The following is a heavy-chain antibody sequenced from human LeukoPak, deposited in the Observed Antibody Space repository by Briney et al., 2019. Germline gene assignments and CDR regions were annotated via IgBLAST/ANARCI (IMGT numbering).Heavy chain of an antibody. CDR3: ASSINYDILTGYYRDY. CDR2: IYFSGST. V-gene: IGHV4-59*12. Sequence: SETLSLTCTVSGGSSSFYYWSWIRQPPGKGLEWIGCIYFSGSTNYNPSLKSRVTISVDTSKNQFSLKLSSVTAADTAVYYCASSINYDILTGYYRDYWGQGTLVTVSS. J-gene: IGHJ4*02. D-gene: IGHD3-9*01. CDR1: GGSSSFYY.